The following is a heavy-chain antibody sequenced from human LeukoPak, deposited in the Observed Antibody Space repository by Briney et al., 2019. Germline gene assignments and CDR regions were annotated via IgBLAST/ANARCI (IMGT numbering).Heavy chain of an antibody. J-gene: IGHJ4*02. CDR2: IYTSGST. V-gene: IGHV4-4*09. CDR1: GRFLSSYY. D-gene: IGHD3-3*01. CDR3: ARLNPRTYYDFWSGGGFDY. Sequence: SETLSLTCTVSGRFLSSYYWSWIRQPPGKGLEWIGYIYTSGSTNYNPSLKSRVTISVDTSKNQFSPKLSSVTAADTAVYYCARLNPRTYYDFWSGGGFDYWGQGTLLTVSS.